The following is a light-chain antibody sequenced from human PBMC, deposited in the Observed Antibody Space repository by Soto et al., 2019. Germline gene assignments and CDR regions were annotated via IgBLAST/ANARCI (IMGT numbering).Light chain of an antibody. CDR1: QSISSW. CDR2: DAS. CDR3: QQYNSYPIT. J-gene: IGKJ5*01. Sequence: DIQMTQSPSTLSASVGDRVTITCRAGQSISSWLAWYQQKPGKAPKLLIYDASSLESGVPSRFSGSGSGTEFTLTISSLQPDDFTTYYCQQYNSYPITFGQGTRLEIK. V-gene: IGKV1-5*01.